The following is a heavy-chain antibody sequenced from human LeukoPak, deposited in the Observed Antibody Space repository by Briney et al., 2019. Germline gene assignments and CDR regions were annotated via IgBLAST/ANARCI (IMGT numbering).Heavy chain of an antibody. CDR2: ISGSGSST. V-gene: IGHV3-23*01. CDR3: AKDYKYSSSSVFDY. D-gene: IGHD6-6*01. CDR1: GFTFSSHA. J-gene: IGHJ4*02. Sequence: TGGSLRLSCAASGFTFSSHAMSWVRQAPGKGLEWVSAISGSGSSTYYADSVKGRFTTSRDNPKDMLSLQMNSLRAEDTAVYYCAKDYKYSSSSVFDYWGQGTLVTVSS.